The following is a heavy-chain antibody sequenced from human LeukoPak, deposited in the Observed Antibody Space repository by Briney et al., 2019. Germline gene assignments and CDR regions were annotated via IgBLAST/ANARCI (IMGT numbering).Heavy chain of an antibody. CDR2: ISSSSSTI. Sequence: GGSLRLSCAASGFSFSSRNMNWVRQAPGKGLEWVSYISSSSSTIYYADSVKGRFTISRDNAKNSLYLQMNSLRAEDTAVYYCARGPSTVTRGAFDIWGQGTMVTVSS. J-gene: IGHJ3*02. D-gene: IGHD4-17*01. CDR3: ARGPSTVTRGAFDI. CDR1: GFSFSSRN. V-gene: IGHV3-48*04.